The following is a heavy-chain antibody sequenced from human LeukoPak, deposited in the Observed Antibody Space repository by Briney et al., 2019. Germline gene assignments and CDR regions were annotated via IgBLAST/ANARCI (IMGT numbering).Heavy chain of an antibody. J-gene: IGHJ4*02. V-gene: IGHV4-59*01. CDR1: DGAIAGYS. D-gene: IGHD1-26*01. Sequence: SETLSLTCTVSDGAIAGYSWSWIRQPPGKGLEWIGYIYYSGSTNYNPSLKSRVTISVDTSKNQFSLKLSSVTAADTAVYYCAREGHLVGAIDYWGQGTLVTVSS. CDR2: IYYSGST. CDR3: AREGHLVGAIDY.